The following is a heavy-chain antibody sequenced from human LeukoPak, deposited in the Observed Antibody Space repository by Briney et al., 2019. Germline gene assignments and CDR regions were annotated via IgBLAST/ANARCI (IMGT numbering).Heavy chain of an antibody. V-gene: IGHV4-39*01. CDR1: GGSISSTSYY. Sequence: PSETLSLTCTVSGGSISSTSYYWGWIRQPPGKGLEWIGSIYYSGSTYYKPSLKSRVTISVDTSKNQFSLKLNSVTAADTAVYYCARGDTAMERYHDYWGQGTLVTVSS. D-gene: IGHD5-18*01. CDR3: ARGDTAMERYHDY. CDR2: IYYSGST. J-gene: IGHJ4*02.